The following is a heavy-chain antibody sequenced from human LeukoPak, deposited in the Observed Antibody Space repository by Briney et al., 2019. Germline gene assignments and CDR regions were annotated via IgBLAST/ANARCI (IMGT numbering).Heavy chain of an antibody. V-gene: IGHV3-11*04. CDR3: ARDLDLDYDSSSYYY. J-gene: IGHJ4*02. Sequence: GGSLRLSCAASGFTFIDYYMSWIRQAPGKGLEWVSYISSSGSTIYYADSVKGRFTISRDNAKNSLYLQTNSLRAEDTAVYYCARDLDLDYDSSSYYYWGQGTLVTVSS. D-gene: IGHD3-22*01. CDR2: ISSSGSTI. CDR1: GFTFIDYY.